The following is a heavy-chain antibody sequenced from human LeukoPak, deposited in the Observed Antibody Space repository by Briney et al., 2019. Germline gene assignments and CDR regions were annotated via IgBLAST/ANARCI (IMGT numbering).Heavy chain of an antibody. V-gene: IGHV4-61*02. Sequence: SETLSLTCTVSGGSISSGSYYWRWIRQPAGKGLEWIGRIYTSGSTNYNPSLKSRVTISVDTSKNQFSLKLSSVTAADTAVYYCARAAVGIDYWGQGTLVTVSS. D-gene: IGHD3-10*01. J-gene: IGHJ4*02. CDR1: GGSISSGSYY. CDR2: IYTSGST. CDR3: ARAAVGIDY.